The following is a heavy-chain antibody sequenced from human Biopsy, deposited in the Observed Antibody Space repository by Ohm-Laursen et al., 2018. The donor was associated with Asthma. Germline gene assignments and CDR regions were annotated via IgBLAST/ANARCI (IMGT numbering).Heavy chain of an antibody. CDR3: AKEVFPGWELRRGPDS. V-gene: IGHV3-30*18. J-gene: IGHJ4*02. Sequence: SLRLSCAASGFTFDDYAMHWVRHAPGKGLDWVAVISFDGSNKNYTDSVKGRFTISRDNSRNTLHLEMNSLRAEDTAVYFCAKEVFPGWELRRGPDSWGQGTLVTVSS. CDR2: ISFDGSNK. CDR1: GFTFDDYA. D-gene: IGHD1-26*01.